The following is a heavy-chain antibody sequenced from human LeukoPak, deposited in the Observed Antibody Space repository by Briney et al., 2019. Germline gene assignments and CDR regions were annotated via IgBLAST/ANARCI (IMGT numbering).Heavy chain of an antibody. CDR2: ISAYNGNT. J-gene: IGHJ6*02. D-gene: IGHD3-9*01. Sequence: SVKVSCKASGYTFTSYGISWVRQAPGQGLEWMGWISAYNGNTNYAQKLQGRVTMTTDTSTSTAYMELRSLRSDDTAVYYCARDRYYDILTGYFYYYYYGMDVWGQGTTVTVSS. CDR3: ARDRYYDILTGYFYYYYYGMDV. V-gene: IGHV1-18*01. CDR1: GYTFTSYG.